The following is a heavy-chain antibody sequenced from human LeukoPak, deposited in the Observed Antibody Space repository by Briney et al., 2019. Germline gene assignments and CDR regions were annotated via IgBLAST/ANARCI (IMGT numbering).Heavy chain of an antibody. V-gene: IGHV3-73*01. Sequence: GGSLRLSCAASGFTFSGSAMHWVRQASGKGLEWVGRIRSKANSYATAYAASVKGRFTISRDDSKNTAYLQMNSLKTEDTAVYYCTSLHVDTAMVTTYWGQGTLVTVSS. D-gene: IGHD5-18*01. CDR1: GFTFSGSA. CDR3: TSLHVDTAMVTTY. J-gene: IGHJ4*02. CDR2: IRSKANSYAT.